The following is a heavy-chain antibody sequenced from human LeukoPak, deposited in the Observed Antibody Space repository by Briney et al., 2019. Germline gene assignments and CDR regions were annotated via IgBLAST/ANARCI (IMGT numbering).Heavy chain of an antibody. CDR3: ASRGMAAAGTWHDY. V-gene: IGHV3-21*01. J-gene: IGHJ4*02. CDR2: ISSSSSYI. D-gene: IGHD6-13*01. Sequence: GGSLRLSCAASGFTFSSYSMNWVRQAPGKGLEWVSSISSSSSYIYYADSVKGRFTISRDNAKNSLYLQMNSLRAEDTAVYYCASRGMAAAGTWHDYWGQGTLVTVSS. CDR1: GFTFSSYS.